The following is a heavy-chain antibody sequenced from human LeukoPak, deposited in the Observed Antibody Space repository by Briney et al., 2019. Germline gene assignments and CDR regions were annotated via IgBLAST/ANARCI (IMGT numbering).Heavy chain of an antibody. J-gene: IGHJ4*02. CDR3: ARVSYDFWSGYYPDY. Sequence: GGSLRLSCAASGFTVSSNYMSWVRQAPGKGLEWVSVIYSGGSTYYADSVKGRFTISRDNSKNTLCLQMNSLRAEDTAVYYCARVSYDFWSGYYPDYWGQGTLVTVSS. CDR1: GFTVSSNY. D-gene: IGHD3-3*01. CDR2: IYSGGST. V-gene: IGHV3-66*01.